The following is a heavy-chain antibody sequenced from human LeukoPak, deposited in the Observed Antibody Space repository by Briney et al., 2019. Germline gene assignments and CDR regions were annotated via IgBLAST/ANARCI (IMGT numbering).Heavy chain of an antibody. D-gene: IGHD1-26*01. CDR3: ARGVIVGAID. V-gene: IGHV4-31*03. Sequence: SETLSLTCTVSGGSISSGGYYWSWIRQHPGKGLEWIGYIYYSGSTYYNPSLKSRVTISVDTSKNQFSLKLSSVTAADTAVYYCARGVIVGAIDWGQGTLVTVSS. CDR2: IYYSGST. CDR1: GGSISSGGYY. J-gene: IGHJ4*02.